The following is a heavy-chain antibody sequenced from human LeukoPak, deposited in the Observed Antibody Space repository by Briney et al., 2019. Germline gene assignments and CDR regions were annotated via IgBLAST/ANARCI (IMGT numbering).Heavy chain of an antibody. CDR3: ARGIDYYDRSRARFDY. V-gene: IGHV1-69*13. CDR1: GGTFSSYA. Sequence: SVKVSCKASGGTFSSYAISWVRQAPGQGLEWMGGIIPIFGTANYAQKFQGRVTITADESTSTAYMELSSLRSEDTAVYYCARGIDYYDRSRARFDYWGQGTLVTVSS. D-gene: IGHD3-22*01. CDR2: IIPIFGTA. J-gene: IGHJ4*02.